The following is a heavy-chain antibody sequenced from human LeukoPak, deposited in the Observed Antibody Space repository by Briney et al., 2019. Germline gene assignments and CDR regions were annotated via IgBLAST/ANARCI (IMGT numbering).Heavy chain of an antibody. CDR2: ISYDGSNK. CDR1: GFTFSSYA. Sequence: PGGSLRLSCAASGFTFSSYAMHWVRQAPGKGLEWVAVISYDGSNKYYADSVKGRFTISRDNSKNTLYLQMNSLRAEDTAVYYCARDSDIVVVVAAGSLDYWGQGTLVTVSS. V-gene: IGHV3-30-3*01. D-gene: IGHD2-15*01. CDR3: ARDSDIVVVVAAGSLDY. J-gene: IGHJ4*02.